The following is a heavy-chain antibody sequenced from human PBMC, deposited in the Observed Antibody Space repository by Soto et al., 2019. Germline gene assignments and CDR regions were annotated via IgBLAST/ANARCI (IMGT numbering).Heavy chain of an antibody. V-gene: IGHV3-30-3*01. D-gene: IGHD6-19*01. CDR1: GFTFSNYA. Sequence: GGSLILSCAASGFTFSNYAMHWVRQAPGKGLEWVAVISYDGSNKYYADSVKGRFTISRDNSENTLYLQMNSLRGEDTAVYYCASGKAVAAPYYYYGMDVWGQGTTVTVSS. J-gene: IGHJ6*02. CDR3: ASGKAVAAPYYYYGMDV. CDR2: ISYDGSNK.